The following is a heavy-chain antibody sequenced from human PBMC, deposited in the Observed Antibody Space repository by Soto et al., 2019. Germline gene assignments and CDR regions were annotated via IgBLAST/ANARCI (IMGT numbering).Heavy chain of an antibody. CDR1: GGSISSSSYY. CDR2: IYYSGST. D-gene: IGHD3-10*01. Sequence: SETLSLTCAVSGGSISSSSYYWGWIRQPPGKGLEWIGSIYYSGSTYYNPSLKSRVAISVDTSKNQFSLKLSSVTAADTAVYYCARQLHIAPYCFDYWGQGTLVTVSS. V-gene: IGHV4-39*01. CDR3: ARQLHIAPYCFDY. J-gene: IGHJ4*02.